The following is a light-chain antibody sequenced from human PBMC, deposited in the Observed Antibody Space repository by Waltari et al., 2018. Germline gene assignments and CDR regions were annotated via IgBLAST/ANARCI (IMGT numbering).Light chain of an antibody. Sequence: QSALTQPASVSGSPGQSITISCTGTSSDVGAYNYVSWYLQHPGKVPKLIIYDVTNRPSGVSGRFSGSKSGTTASLTISGLQGEDEADYFCTSYTSADTYIFGTGTTVTVL. V-gene: IGLV2-14*03. J-gene: IGLJ1*01. CDR1: SSDVGAYNY. CDR2: DVT. CDR3: TSYTSADTYI.